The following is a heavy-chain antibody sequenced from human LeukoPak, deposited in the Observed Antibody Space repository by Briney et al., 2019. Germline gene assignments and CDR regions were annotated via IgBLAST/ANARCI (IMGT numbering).Heavy chain of an antibody. CDR1: GGSFSGYY. V-gene: IGHV4-34*01. D-gene: IGHD2-15*01. CDR2: INHSGST. Sequence: PSETLSLTCAVYGGSFSGYYWSWIRQPPGKGLEWIGEINHSGSTNYNPSLKSRATISVDTSKNQFSLKLSSVTAADTAVYHCARGAEFYCSGGSCYSSYFDYWGQGTLVTVSS. J-gene: IGHJ4*02. CDR3: ARGAEFYCSGGSCYSSYFDY.